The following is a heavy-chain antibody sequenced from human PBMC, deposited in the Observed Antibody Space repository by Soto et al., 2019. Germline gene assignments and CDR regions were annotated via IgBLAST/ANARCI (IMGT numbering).Heavy chain of an antibody. Sequence: SETLSLTCTVSGGSISSGGYYWSWIRQHPGKGLEWIGYIYYSGSTYYNPSLKSRVTISVDTSKNQFSLKLSSVTAADTAVYYCARTPGYSYGTPYYFDYWGQGTLVTVSS. CDR1: GGSISSGGYY. J-gene: IGHJ4*02. D-gene: IGHD5-18*01. CDR3: ARTPGYSYGTPYYFDY. CDR2: IYYSGST. V-gene: IGHV4-31*03.